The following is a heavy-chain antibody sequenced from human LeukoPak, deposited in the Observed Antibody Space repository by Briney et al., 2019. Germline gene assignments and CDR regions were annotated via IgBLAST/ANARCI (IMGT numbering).Heavy chain of an antibody. CDR3: ARDGRAYYYDSSGYYQRAFDI. Sequence: SVKVSCKASGYTFPSYAISWVRQAPGQGLEWMGGIIPIFGTANYAQKFQGRVTITADESTSTAYMELSSLRSEDTAVYYCARDGRAYYYDSSGYYQRAFDIWGQGTMVTVSS. V-gene: IGHV1-69*13. D-gene: IGHD3-22*01. CDR2: IIPIFGTA. CDR1: GYTFPSYA. J-gene: IGHJ3*02.